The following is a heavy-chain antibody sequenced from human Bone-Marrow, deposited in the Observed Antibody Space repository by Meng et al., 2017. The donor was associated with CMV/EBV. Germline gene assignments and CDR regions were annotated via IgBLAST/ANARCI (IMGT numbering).Heavy chain of an antibody. V-gene: IGHV1-46*01. D-gene: IGHD4-11*01. Sequence: ASVKVSCKASGFTFTTRLMHWVRQAPGQGLEWMGMINPSGGSTAYAQKFQGRVTMTRDTSTSTVYMELSSLRSEDTAVYYCARVPTRTTVTTFDFWGQGTLVTVSS. CDR2: INPSGGST. CDR3: ARVPTRTTVTTFDF. CDR1: GFTFTTRL. J-gene: IGHJ4*02.